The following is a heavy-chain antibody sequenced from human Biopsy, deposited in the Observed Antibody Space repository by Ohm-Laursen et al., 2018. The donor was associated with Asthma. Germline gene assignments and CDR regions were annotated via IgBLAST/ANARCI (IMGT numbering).Heavy chain of an antibody. CDR3: ARKAGSWISRTCYSLDF. D-gene: IGHD2-15*01. V-gene: IGHV1-69*13. Sequence: SVKVSCKSLGGTFNTYVIDWVRQAPGQGLEWMGGINSVFGTTTYPQKFQDRVTITADDSTSTVYMEWSSLRSEDTAVYYCARKAGSWISRTCYSLDFWGQGTLVTVSS. J-gene: IGHJ4*02. CDR1: GGTFNTYV. CDR2: INSVFGTT.